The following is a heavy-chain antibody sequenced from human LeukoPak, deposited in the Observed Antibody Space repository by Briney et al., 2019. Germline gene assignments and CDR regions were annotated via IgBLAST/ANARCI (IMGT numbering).Heavy chain of an antibody. D-gene: IGHD6-19*01. Sequence: GASVTDSCKASRYSSTDYYMHWVRQAPGQGLEWMGWINPNNGATNYAQKFQGRVTITRDTSISTAYMELTRLSPDATAVYCWAVDQWLVPSNWGQGTLVTVSS. CDR3: AVDQWLVPSN. CDR1: RYSSTDYY. CDR2: INPNNGAT. V-gene: IGHV1-2*02. J-gene: IGHJ4*02.